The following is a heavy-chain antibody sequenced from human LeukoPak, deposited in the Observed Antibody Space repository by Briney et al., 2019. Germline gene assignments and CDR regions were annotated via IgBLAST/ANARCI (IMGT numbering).Heavy chain of an antibody. J-gene: IGHJ6*02. V-gene: IGHV1-46*01. CDR2: INPSGGST. Sequence: ASVKVSCKASGGTFSSYAISWVRQAPGQGLEWMGIINPSGGSTSYAQKFQGRVTMTRDTSTSTVYMELSSLRSEDTAVYYCARDLPRAAAGVAYYYYGMDVWGQGTTVTVSS. CDR3: ARDLPRAAAGVAYYYYGMDV. D-gene: IGHD6-13*01. CDR1: GGTFSSYA.